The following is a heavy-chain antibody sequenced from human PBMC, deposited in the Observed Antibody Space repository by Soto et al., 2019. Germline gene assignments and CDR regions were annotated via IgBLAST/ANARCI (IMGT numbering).Heavy chain of an antibody. CDR3: AREAPATGTPDY. J-gene: IGHJ4*02. CDR2: ISAYKGNT. V-gene: IGHV1-18*04. Sequence: GPEVKKPGASVKVSCKASGYTFTSYAISWVRQAPGQGLEWVGWISAYKGNTNSAKKLQGRVTMTTDTSASTANMELRSLTSDDTVVYYCAREAPATGTPDYWGQGTLVTVSS. CDR1: GYTFTSYA. D-gene: IGHD1-1*01.